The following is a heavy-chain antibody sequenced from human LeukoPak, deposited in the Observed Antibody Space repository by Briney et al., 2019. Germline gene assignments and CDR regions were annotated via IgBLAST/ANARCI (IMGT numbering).Heavy chain of an antibody. CDR2: IDYTGDT. V-gene: IGHV4-59*08. CDR1: GGSISGYY. J-gene: IGHJ5*02. CDR3: ARHPPGLRYFDP. D-gene: IGHD3-9*01. Sequence: SETLSLTCTVSGGSISGYYWSRIRQPPGKALEWIAYIDYTGDTNSSPSLKSRVTISVDTSKNQFSLRLNSVTAADTAFYYCARHPPGLRYFDPWGQGTLVTVSS.